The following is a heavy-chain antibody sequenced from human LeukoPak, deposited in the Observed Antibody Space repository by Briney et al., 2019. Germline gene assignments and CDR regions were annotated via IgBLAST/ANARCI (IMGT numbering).Heavy chain of an antibody. V-gene: IGHV3-30*02. CDR3: ANSRKTHYDILTGYSEYFQH. CDR1: GSTFSSYG. CDR2: IRYDGSNK. D-gene: IGHD3-9*01. Sequence: PGGSLRLSCAASGSTFSSYGMHWVRQAPGKGLEWVAFIRYDGSNKYYADSVKGRFTISRDNSKNTLYLQMNSLRAEDTAVYYCANSRKTHYDILTGYSEYFQHWGQGTLVTVSS. J-gene: IGHJ1*01.